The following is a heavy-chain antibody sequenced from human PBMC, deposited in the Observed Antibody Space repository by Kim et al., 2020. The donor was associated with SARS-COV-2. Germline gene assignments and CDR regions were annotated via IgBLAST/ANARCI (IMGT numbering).Heavy chain of an antibody. J-gene: IGHJ4*02. CDR3: ARAPRPNFGVVTPFDY. D-gene: IGHD3-3*01. CDR1: GYTFTGYY. CDR2: INPNSGGT. V-gene: IGHV1-2*06. Sequence: ASVKVSCKASGYTFTGYYMHWVRQAPGQGLEWMGRINPNSGGTNYAQKFQGRVTMTRDTSISTAYMELSRLRSDDTAVYYCARAPRPNFGVVTPFDYWGQGTLVTVSS.